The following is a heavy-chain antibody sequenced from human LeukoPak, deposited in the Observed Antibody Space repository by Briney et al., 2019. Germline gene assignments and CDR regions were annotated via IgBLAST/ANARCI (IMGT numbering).Heavy chain of an antibody. CDR2: SGDGST. J-gene: IGHJ3*02. V-gene: IGHV3-11*01. CDR3: ARDLPIYDSSGYYLSRAFDI. Sequence: SGDGSTYYADSVKGRFTISRDNAKNSLYLQMNSRRAEDTAVYYCARDLPIYDSSGYYLSRAFDIWGQGTMVTVSS. D-gene: IGHD3-22*01.